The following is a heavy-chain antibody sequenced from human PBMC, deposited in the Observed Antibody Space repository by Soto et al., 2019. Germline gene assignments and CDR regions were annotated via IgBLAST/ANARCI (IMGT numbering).Heavy chain of an antibody. Sequence: SGPTLVNPTQTLTLTCTFSGFSLSTSGVSVGWIRQPPGKALEWLALIYWDDDKRHSPSLRSRLTITKDTSKNQVVLRMTNMDPVDTATYYCAHSRCGGDCLQSYPSHYYYGMDVWGQGTTVTVSS. CDR1: GFSLSTSGVS. J-gene: IGHJ6*02. D-gene: IGHD2-21*02. CDR3: AHSRCGGDCLQSYPSHYYYGMDV. V-gene: IGHV2-5*02. CDR2: IYWDDDK.